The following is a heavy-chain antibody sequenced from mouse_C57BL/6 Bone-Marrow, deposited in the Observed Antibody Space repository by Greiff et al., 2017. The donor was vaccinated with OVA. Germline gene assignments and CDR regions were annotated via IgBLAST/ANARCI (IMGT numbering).Heavy chain of an antibody. Sequence: VQLQQSGPELVKPGASVKISCKASGYALSSSWMNWVKQRPGKGLEWIGRIYPGDGDTNYNGKFKGKATLTADKSSSTAYMQLSSLTSEDSAVYFCARNDYNFDYWGQGTTLTVSS. V-gene: IGHV1-82*01. CDR2: IYPGDGDT. D-gene: IGHD2-4*01. J-gene: IGHJ2*01. CDR3: ARNDYNFDY. CDR1: GYALSSSW.